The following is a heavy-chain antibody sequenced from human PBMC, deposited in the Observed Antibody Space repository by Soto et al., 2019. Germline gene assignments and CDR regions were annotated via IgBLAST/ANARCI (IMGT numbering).Heavy chain of an antibody. CDR2: INWNGGST. V-gene: IGHV3-20*01. D-gene: IGHD3-10*01. Sequence: GGSLRLSCAASGFTFDDYGMSWVRQAPGKGLEWVSGINWNGGSTGYADSVKGRFTISRDNAKNSLYLQMNSLRAEDTALYHCARAYGSGSTDAFDIWGQGTMVTVSS. J-gene: IGHJ3*02. CDR3: ARAYGSGSTDAFDI. CDR1: GFTFDDYG.